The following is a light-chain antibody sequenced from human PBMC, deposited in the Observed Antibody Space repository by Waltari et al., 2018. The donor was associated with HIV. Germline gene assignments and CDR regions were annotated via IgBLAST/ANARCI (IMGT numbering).Light chain of an antibody. CDR1: QTVSGH. CDR3: QQRGSWPPT. CDR2: DAF. Sequence: DIVLTQSPGTLSLSPGERATLSCRASQTVSGHLAWYQQKPGQAPRLLIYDAFHRATGIPDRFSGTDSETDFTLTISSLEPEDSAVYFCQQRGSWPPTFGGGTKVELK. J-gene: IGKJ4*01. V-gene: IGKV3-11*01.